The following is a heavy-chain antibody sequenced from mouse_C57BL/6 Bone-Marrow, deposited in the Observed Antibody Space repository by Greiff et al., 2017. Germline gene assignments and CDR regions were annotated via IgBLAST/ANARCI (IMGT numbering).Heavy chain of an antibody. CDR3: ARQGGFAY. CDR1: GFTFSDYY. CDR2: ISNGGGST. Sequence: EVMLVESGGGLVQPGGSLKLSCAASGFTFSDYYMYWVRQTPEKRLGWVAYISNGGGSTYYPDTVKGRFTISRDNAKNTLYLQMSRLKSEDTAMYYCARQGGFAYWGQGTLVTVSA. J-gene: IGHJ3*01. V-gene: IGHV5-12*01.